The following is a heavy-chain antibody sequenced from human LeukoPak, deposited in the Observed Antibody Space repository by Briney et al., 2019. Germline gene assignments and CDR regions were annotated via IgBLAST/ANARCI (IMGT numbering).Heavy chain of an antibody. Sequence: ASVKVSCKASGYTFTGYYMHWVRQAPGQGLEWMGWNNPNSGGTNYAQKFQGRVTMTRDTSISTAYMELSRLRSDDTAVYYCARALKVSRYYDSSGYYYYWGQGTLVTVSS. D-gene: IGHD3-22*01. CDR1: GYTFTGYY. CDR2: NNPNSGGT. CDR3: ARALKVSRYYDSSGYYYY. V-gene: IGHV1-2*02. J-gene: IGHJ4*02.